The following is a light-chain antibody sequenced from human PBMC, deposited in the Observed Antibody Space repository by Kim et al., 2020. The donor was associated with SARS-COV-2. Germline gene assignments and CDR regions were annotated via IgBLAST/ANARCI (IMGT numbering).Light chain of an antibody. CDR3: QQYNSYSVT. Sequence: SASVGDRVTITCRASQSISSWLAWYQKKPGKAPKLLIYKASSLESGVPSRFSGSGSGTEFTLTISSLQPDDFATYYCQQYNSYSVTFGQGTKLEI. J-gene: IGKJ2*01. CDR1: QSISSW. CDR2: KAS. V-gene: IGKV1-5*03.